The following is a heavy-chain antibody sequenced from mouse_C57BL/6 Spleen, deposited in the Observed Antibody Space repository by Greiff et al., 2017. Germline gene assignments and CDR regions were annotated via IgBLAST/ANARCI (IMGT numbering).Heavy chain of an antibody. CDR2: IYPRDGST. D-gene: IGHD1-1*01. J-gene: IGHJ1*03. V-gene: IGHV1-85*01. CDR3: ARIPLITTVVANWYFDV. Sequence: VQLQQSGPELVKPGASVKLSCKASGYTFTSYDINWVKQRPGQGLEWIGWIYPRDGSTTYNEKFKGKATLTVDTSSSTAYMELHSLTSEDSAVYFCARIPLITTVVANWYFDVWGTGTTVTVSS. CDR1: GYTFTSYD.